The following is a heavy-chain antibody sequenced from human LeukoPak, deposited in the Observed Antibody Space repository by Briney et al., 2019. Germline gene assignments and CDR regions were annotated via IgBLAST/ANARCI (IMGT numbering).Heavy chain of an antibody. Sequence: GGSLRLSCAASGFMFSSNWMSWVCLAPGKGLEWVANIKEDGTETYYVDSVKGRFTISRDNAKNSLYLQMNSLRVEDTAAYYCAKEGRSLQTYWGQGTLVTVSS. D-gene: IGHD5-24*01. CDR2: IKEDGTET. V-gene: IGHV3-7*03. CDR3: AKEGRSLQTY. CDR1: GFMFSSNW. J-gene: IGHJ4*02.